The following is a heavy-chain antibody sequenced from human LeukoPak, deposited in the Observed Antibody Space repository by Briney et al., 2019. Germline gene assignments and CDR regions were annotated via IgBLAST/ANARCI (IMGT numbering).Heavy chain of an antibody. CDR1: GGSISSYY. CDR3: ATYIAAAGTRYFQH. Sequence: SETLSLTCTVSGGSISSYYWSWIRQPPGKGLEWIGYIYYSGSTNYNPSLKSRVTISVDTSKNQFPLKLSSVTAADTAVYYCATYIAAAGTRYFQHWGQGTLVTVSS. V-gene: IGHV4-59*01. D-gene: IGHD6-13*01. J-gene: IGHJ1*01. CDR2: IYYSGST.